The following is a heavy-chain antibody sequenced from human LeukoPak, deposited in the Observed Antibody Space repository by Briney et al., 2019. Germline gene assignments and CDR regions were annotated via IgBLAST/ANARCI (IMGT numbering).Heavy chain of an antibody. CDR1: GFTFNSYE. J-gene: IGHJ4*02. CDR2: VGGSGYST. Sequence: GGSLRLSCAGSGFTFNSYETSWVRQAPGKGLEWIAYVGGSGYSTYHADSVKGRFTISRDNAKKSIFLQMNSLRAEDTGIYFCARGLYTYGSGDRYLGQGTLVAVSS. CDR3: ARGLYTYGSGDRY. V-gene: IGHV3-48*03. D-gene: IGHD5-18*01.